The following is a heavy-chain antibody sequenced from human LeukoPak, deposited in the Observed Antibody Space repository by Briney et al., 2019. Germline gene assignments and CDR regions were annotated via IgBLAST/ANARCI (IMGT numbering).Heavy chain of an antibody. D-gene: IGHD6-19*01. V-gene: IGHV3-30*18. CDR1: GFTFSSYD. J-gene: IGHJ4*02. CDR3: AKDSYSSGWGPGSYFDY. Sequence: PGGSLRLSCAASGFTFSSYDMHWVRQAPGKGLEWVAVISYDGSNKYYADSVKGRFTISRDNSKNTLYLQMNSLRTEDTAVYYCAKDSYSSGWGPGSYFDYWGQGTLVTVSS. CDR2: ISYDGSNK.